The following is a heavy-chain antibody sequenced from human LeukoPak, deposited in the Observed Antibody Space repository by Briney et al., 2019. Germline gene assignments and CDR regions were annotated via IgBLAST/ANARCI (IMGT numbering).Heavy chain of an antibody. CDR2: INSDGSST. CDR3: ARDPQGYCSSTSCSGDAFDI. J-gene: IGHJ3*02. CDR1: GFTLSSYW. Sequence: PGGSLRLSCAASGFTLSSYWMHWVRQAPGKGLAWVSRINSDGSSTIYAGSVKGRFTSSRDKAKNTLYLQMNSLRAEDTAVYYCARDPQGYCSSTSCSGDAFDIWGQGTMVTVSS. D-gene: IGHD2-2*01. V-gene: IGHV3-74*01.